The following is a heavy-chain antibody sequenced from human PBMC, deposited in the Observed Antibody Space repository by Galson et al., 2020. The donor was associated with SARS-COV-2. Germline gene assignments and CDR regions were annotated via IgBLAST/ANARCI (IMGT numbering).Heavy chain of an antibody. Sequence: GGSLRLSCAAPGFTFSDYAMTWVRQAPGLGLEWVSAISGNGANTFYADSVKGRFTISRDNAKNTLYLQMNSLRADDTAVYYCARGLTVAAAAGAEYGGQGTVVTGAS. CDR2: ISGNGANT. CDR3: ARGLTVAAAAGAEY. J-gene: IGHJ4*02. CDR1: GFTFSDYA. D-gene: IGHD6-13*01. V-gene: IGHV3-23*01.